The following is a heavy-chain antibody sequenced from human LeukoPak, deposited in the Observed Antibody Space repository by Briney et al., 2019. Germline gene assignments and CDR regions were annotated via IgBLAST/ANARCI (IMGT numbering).Heavy chain of an antibody. CDR1: GYTFTNYY. J-gene: IGHJ4*02. CDR3: VRDIGYYSGANCLQY. Sequence: ASVKVSCKASGYTFTNYYMHWVRQAPGQGLEWMGRINPNNGDTNYAQNFQGRVTMTGDTSISTAYMDLSRLGSDDTALYYCVRDIGYYSGANCLQYWGQGTLVTVSS. CDR2: INPNNGDT. V-gene: IGHV1-2*06. D-gene: IGHD2-15*01.